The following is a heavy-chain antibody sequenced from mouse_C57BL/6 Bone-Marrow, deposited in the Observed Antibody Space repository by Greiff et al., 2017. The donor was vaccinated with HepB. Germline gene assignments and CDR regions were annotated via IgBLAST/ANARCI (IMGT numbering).Heavy chain of an antibody. Sequence: EVMLVESGGGLVKPGGSLKLSCAASGFTFSDYGMHWVRQAPEKGLEWVAYISSGSSTIYYADTVKGRFTISRDNAKNTLFLQMTSLRSEDTAMYYCAKHLLPPYFDVWGTGTTVTVSS. J-gene: IGHJ1*03. CDR1: GFTFSDYG. V-gene: IGHV5-17*01. CDR3: AKHLLPPYFDV. D-gene: IGHD2-10*01. CDR2: ISSGSSTI.